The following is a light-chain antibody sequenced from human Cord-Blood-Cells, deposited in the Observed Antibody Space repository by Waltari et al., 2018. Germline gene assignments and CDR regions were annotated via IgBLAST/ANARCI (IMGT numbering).Light chain of an antibody. CDR1: QSISSY. J-gene: IGKJ2*01. V-gene: IGKV1-39*01. Sequence: DIQMTQSPSSLSASVVARVTITCRASQSISSYLNWYQQKPGKAPKLLIYAASSLQSGVPSRFSGSGYGTDFTLTISSLQPEDFATYYCQQSYSTPYTFGQGTKLEIK. CDR2: AAS. CDR3: QQSYSTPYT.